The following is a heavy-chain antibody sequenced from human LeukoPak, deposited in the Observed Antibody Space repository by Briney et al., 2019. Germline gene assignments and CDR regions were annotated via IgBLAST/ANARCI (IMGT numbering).Heavy chain of an antibody. CDR3: ARLRAYSSSWAMDY. D-gene: IGHD6-13*01. Sequence: GGSLRLSCAASGFTFSGYAMNWVRQAPGKGLEGVSYIGSSGSTIYYADSVKGRFTISRDNAKNSLYLQMNSLRDEDTAVYYCARLRAYSSSWAMDYWGQGTLVTVSS. V-gene: IGHV3-48*02. CDR1: GFTFSGYA. J-gene: IGHJ4*02. CDR2: IGSSGSTI.